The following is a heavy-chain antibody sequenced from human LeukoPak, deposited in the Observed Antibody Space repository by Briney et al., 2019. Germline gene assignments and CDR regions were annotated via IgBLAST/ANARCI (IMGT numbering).Heavy chain of an antibody. J-gene: IGHJ4*02. V-gene: IGHV3-23*01. CDR1: GFTFSNYA. CDR2: ITDSSGGST. Sequence: GGSLRLSCAASGFTFSNYAMSWVRQAPGKGLEWVSTITDSSGGSTYYADSVKGRFTISRDNSKNTPYLQMNSLRAEDTAVYYCAKVPYCTNGLCYTRYYFDYWGQGTLVTVSS. D-gene: IGHD2-8*01. CDR3: AKVPYCTNGLCYTRYYFDY.